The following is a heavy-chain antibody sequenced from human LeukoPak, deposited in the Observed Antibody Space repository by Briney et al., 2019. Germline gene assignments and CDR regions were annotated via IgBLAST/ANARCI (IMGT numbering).Heavy chain of an antibody. CDR1: GFTFSNYG. Sequence: GGSLRLSCAASGFTFSNYGMHWVRQAPGKGLEWVAFIRDDGSNKYYADSVKGRFTISRDNSKNTLYLQMNSLRPEDTAVYYCANLDEMKSYLIEYWGQGTLVTVSS. J-gene: IGHJ4*02. CDR2: IRDDGSNK. V-gene: IGHV3-30*02. CDR3: ANLDEMKSYLIEY. D-gene: IGHD1-26*01.